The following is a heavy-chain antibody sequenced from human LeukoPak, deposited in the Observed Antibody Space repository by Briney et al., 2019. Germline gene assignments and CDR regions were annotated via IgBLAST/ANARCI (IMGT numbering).Heavy chain of an antibody. CDR1: GGSFSGYY. CDR2: INHSGST. J-gene: IGHJ4*02. V-gene: IGHV4-34*01. Sequence: SETLSLTCAVYGGSFSGYYWSWIRRPPGKGLEWIGEINHSGSTNYNPSLKSRVTISVDTSKNQFSLKLSSVTAADTAVYYCARGVEIFYYFDYWGQGTLVTVSS. CDR3: ARGVEIFYYFDY. D-gene: IGHD5-24*01.